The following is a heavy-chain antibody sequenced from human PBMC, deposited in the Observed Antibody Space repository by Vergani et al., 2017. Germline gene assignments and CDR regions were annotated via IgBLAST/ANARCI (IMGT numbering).Heavy chain of an antibody. V-gene: IGHV1-18*01. J-gene: IGHJ6*02. D-gene: IGHD4-11*01. CDR3: AGLDYSMDSYYYFGMDV. Sequence: QVQLVQSGAEVKKPGASVKVSCKASGYTFTSYGISWVRQAPGQGLEWMGWISAYNGNTNYAQKLQGRVTMTTETSTSTAYMGLRRLRSDDTAVYYCAGLDYSMDSYYYFGMDVWGQGTTVTVSS. CDR2: ISAYNGNT. CDR1: GYTFTSYG.